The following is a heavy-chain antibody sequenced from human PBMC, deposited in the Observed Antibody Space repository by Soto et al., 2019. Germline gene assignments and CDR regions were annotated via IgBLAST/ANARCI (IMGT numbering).Heavy chain of an antibody. CDR1: GYTFTNYG. V-gene: IGHV1-18*04. CDR2: ISAYNGNT. D-gene: IGHD3-3*01. CDR3: ARVDVLRFLEWLI. J-gene: IGHJ4*02. Sequence: VRVSCKDSGYTFTNYGISWLLQAPGQGLEWMGWISAYNGNTNYAQNLQGRVTMTTDTSTSTAYMELRSLRSDDTAVYYCARVDVLRFLEWLIWGQGTLVPSP.